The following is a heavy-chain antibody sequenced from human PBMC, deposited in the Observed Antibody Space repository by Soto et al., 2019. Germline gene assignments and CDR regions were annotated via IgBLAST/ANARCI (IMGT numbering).Heavy chain of an antibody. CDR1: GFTFSDYY. CDR2: ISSSSSYT. Sequence: GGSLRLSCAASGFTFSDYYMSWIRQAPGKGLEWVSYISSSSSYTNYADSVKGRFTISRDNAKNSLYLQMNSLRAEDTAVYYCAMGYSGGRENYWGQGTLVTVPQ. CDR3: AMGYSGGRENY. J-gene: IGHJ4*02. V-gene: IGHV3-11*06. D-gene: IGHD2-15*01.